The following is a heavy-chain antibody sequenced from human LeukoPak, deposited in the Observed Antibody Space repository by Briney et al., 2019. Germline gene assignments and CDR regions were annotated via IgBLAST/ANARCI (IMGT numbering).Heavy chain of an antibody. CDR2: IYYSGST. Sequence: SETLSLTCSVSGGSISSSSYYWGWIRQPPGKGLEWIGSIYYSGSTYYNPSLKSRVTISVDTSKNQFSLKLSSVTAADTAVYYCARAPVGELSLNYWGQGTLVTVSS. CDR3: ARAPVGELSLNY. D-gene: IGHD3-16*02. V-gene: IGHV4-39*07. J-gene: IGHJ4*02. CDR1: GGSISSSSYY.